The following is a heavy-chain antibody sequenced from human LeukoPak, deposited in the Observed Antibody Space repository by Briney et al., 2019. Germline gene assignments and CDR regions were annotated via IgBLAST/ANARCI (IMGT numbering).Heavy chain of an antibody. CDR1: GGTFSSYA. D-gene: IGHD5-24*01. CDR3: ARDLGYMESYYYMDV. Sequence: GASVKVSCKASGGTFSSYAISWVRQAPGQGLEWMGGIIPIFGTANYAQKFQGRVTITTDESTSTAYMELSSLRSEDTAVYYCARDLGYMESYYYMDVWGKGTTVTVSS. CDR2: IIPIFGTA. J-gene: IGHJ6*03. V-gene: IGHV1-69*05.